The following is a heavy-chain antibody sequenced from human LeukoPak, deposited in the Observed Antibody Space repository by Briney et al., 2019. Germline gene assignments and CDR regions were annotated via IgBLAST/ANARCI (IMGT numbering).Heavy chain of an antibody. CDR1: GFTFSNYG. Sequence: GGSLRLSCAASGFTFSNYGMDWVRQAPGKGLEWVAYIRYDGSNKNYADSVKGRFTISRDNSKNTLYLQMSSLRAEDTAVYYCARGLVRTKTGGYYYMDVWGKGTTVTVSS. CDR3: ARGLVRTKTGGYYYMDV. CDR2: IRYDGSNK. V-gene: IGHV3-30*02. J-gene: IGHJ6*03. D-gene: IGHD1-14*01.